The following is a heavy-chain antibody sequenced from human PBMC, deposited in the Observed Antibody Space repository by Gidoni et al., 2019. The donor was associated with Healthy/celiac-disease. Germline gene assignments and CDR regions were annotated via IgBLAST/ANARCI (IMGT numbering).Heavy chain of an antibody. V-gene: IGHV3-21*01. J-gene: IGHJ4*02. CDR3: ARIEIAAAGGETDY. CDR1: GFTFIRYS. Sequence: EVQLVESGGVLVKPGGSVSLSCAASGFTFIRYSMNWVRQAPGKGLEWGSSISSSSSYIYYADSVKGRFTISRDNAKNSLYLQMNSRRAEDTAVYYCARIEIAAAGGETDYWGQGTLVTVSS. CDR2: ISSSSSYI. D-gene: IGHD6-13*01.